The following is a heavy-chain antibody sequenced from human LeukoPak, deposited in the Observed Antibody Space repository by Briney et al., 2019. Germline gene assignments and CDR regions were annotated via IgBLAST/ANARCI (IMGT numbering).Heavy chain of an antibody. Sequence: ASVNVSCKASGYTFTSYYMHWVRQAPGQGLEWMGIINPSGGSTSYAQKFQGRVTMTRDTSTRTVCMELSSLRSEDTAVYYCARVTAGGERSSELDYWGQGTLVTVSS. CDR1: GYTFTSYY. CDR2: INPSGGST. J-gene: IGHJ4*02. V-gene: IGHV1-46*01. CDR3: ARVTAGGERSSELDY. D-gene: IGHD2-8*02.